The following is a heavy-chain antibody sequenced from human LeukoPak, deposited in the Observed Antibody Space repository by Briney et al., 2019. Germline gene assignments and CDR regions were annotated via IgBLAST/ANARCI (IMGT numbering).Heavy chain of an antibody. J-gene: IGHJ4*02. D-gene: IGHD3-10*01. V-gene: IGHV3-23*01. CDR1: GFTFSSYA. Sequence: PGGSLRLSCAASGFTFSSYAMSWVRQAPGKGLEWVSAIPGGRGDRTYYTDSVKGRFTISRDNFKNTLYLQMNSLRAEDTAVYYCAVRIGELPDWGQGTLVTVSS. CDR3: AVRIGELPD. CDR2: IPGGRGDRT.